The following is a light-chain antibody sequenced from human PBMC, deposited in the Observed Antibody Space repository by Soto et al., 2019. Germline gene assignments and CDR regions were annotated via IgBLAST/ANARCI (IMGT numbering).Light chain of an antibody. CDR1: QSIRTN. V-gene: IGKV3-15*01. Sequence: EIMMTQSPATVSVSPGERATLSCRASQSIRTNVAWYQQKPVQALRLLIYDASTRATGLSSRFSGSGSGTEFTLTISSLQSEDVAIYYCQQYNDWSPLTFGGGTRLEI. CDR3: QQYNDWSPLT. J-gene: IGKJ4*01. CDR2: DAS.